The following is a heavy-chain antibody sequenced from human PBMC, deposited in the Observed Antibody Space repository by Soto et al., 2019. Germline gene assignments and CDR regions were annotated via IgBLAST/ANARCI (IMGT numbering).Heavy chain of an antibody. CDR1: GGSVSSGSYY. CDR2: IYYSGST. V-gene: IGHV4-61*01. Sequence: SETLSLTCTVSGGSVSSGSYYWSWIRQPPGKGLEWIGYIYYSGSTNYNPSLKSRVTISVDTSKNQFSLQLNSVTPEDTAVYYCARDRQPPLYSGSSFDYWGQGTLVTVSS. J-gene: IGHJ4*02. CDR3: ARDRQPPLYSGSSFDY. D-gene: IGHD5-12*01.